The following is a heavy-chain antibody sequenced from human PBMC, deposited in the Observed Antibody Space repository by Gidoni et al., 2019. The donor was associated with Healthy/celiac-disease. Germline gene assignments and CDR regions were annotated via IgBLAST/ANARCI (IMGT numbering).Heavy chain of an antibody. CDR1: GGSISSSSYY. Sequence: QLQLQESGPGLVKPSETLSLTCTVSGGSISSSSYYWGWIRQPPGKGLEWIGSIYYSGSTYYNPSLKSRVTISVDTSKNQFSLKLSSVTAADTAVYYCARYGIAAAGTDYWGQGTLVTVSS. V-gene: IGHV4-39*01. D-gene: IGHD6-13*01. J-gene: IGHJ4*02. CDR2: IYYSGST. CDR3: ARYGIAAAGTDY.